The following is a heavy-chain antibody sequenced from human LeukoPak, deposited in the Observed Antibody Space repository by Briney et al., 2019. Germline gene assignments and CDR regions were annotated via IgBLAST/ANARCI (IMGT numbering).Heavy chain of an antibody. CDR2: MNPHSDNT. V-gene: IGHV1-8*03. Sequence: GASVKVSCKASGYTFTGYYMHWARQAAGQGLEWMGWMNPHSDNTGYAQRFLGRITLTRNTSTSVAYMELTSLRSEDTAVYYCARGRRDVFDIWGQGTTVTVS. CDR3: ARGRRDVFDI. CDR1: GYTFTGYY. J-gene: IGHJ3*02.